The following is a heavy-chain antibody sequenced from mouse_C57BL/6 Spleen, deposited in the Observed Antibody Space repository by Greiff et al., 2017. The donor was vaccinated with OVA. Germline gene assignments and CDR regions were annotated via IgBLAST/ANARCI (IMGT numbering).Heavy chain of an antibody. V-gene: IGHV2-5*01. CDR2: IWRGGST. CDR1: GFSLTSYG. CDR3: AKEATTVSHWYFDV. D-gene: IGHD1-1*01. J-gene: IGHJ1*03. Sequence: VQLVESGPGLVQPSQSLSITCTVSGFSLTSYGVHWVRQSPGKGLEWLGVIWRGGSTDYNAAFMSRLSITKDNSKSQVFFKMNSLQADDTAIYYCAKEATTVSHWYFDVWGTGTTVTVSS.